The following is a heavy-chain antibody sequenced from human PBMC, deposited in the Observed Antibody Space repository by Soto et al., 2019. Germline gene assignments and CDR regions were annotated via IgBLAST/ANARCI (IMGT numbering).Heavy chain of an antibody. D-gene: IGHD6-13*01. V-gene: IGHV1-69*06. CDR2: IIPIFGTA. Sequence: SLKVSCKSSGGTFSSYAIIWVRQAPGQGLEWMGGIIPIFGTANYAQKFQGRVTITADKSTSTAYMELSSLRSEDTAVYYCARRLIAAAGNVSFYYYYYGMDVWGQGTKVTVSS. CDR3: ARRLIAAAGNVSFYYYYYGMDV. CDR1: GGTFSSYA. J-gene: IGHJ6*02.